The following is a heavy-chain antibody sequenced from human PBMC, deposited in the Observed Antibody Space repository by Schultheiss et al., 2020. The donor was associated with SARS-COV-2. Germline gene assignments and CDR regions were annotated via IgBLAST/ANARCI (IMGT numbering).Heavy chain of an antibody. CDR2: INHSGST. CDR1: GGSFSGYY. J-gene: IGHJ3*02. Sequence: SETLSLTCAVYGGSFSGYYWSWIRQPPGKGLEWIGEINHSGSTNYNPSLKSRVTMSVDTSKNQFSLQLNSVTPEDTAVYYCGLGAVAGKDAFDIWGQGTMVTVSS. CDR3: GLGAVAGKDAFDI. D-gene: IGHD6-19*01. V-gene: IGHV4-34*01.